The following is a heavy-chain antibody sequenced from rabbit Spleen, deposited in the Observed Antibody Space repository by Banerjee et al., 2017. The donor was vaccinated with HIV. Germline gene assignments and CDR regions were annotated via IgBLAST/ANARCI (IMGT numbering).Heavy chain of an antibody. J-gene: IGHJ6*01. CDR1: GFSFSDRDV. CDR2: IDTGSSGFT. Sequence: QEQLVESGGGLVKPEGSLTLTCKASGFSFSDRDVMCWVRQAPGKGPEWIACIDTGSSGFTYFATWAKGRFTCSKTSSTTVTLQMTRLTAADTATYFCARDTSSSFSSYGMDLWGQGTLVTVS. D-gene: IGHD1-1*01. V-gene: IGHV1S45*01. CDR3: ARDTSSSFSSYGMDL.